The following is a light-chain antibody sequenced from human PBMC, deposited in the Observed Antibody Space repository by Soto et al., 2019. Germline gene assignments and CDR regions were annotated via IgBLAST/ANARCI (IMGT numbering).Light chain of an antibody. CDR1: QGISND. CDR3: QKDNSAPFT. V-gene: IGKV1-27*01. CDR2: AAS. J-gene: IGKJ3*01. Sequence: DIQMTQSPSSLSASVGDRVTITCRASQGISNDLALYQQKPGKVPKLLIYAASTLQSGGPSRFSGSGSGTDFTLTIGSLQPEDVATYYCQKDNSAPFTFGPGTKVDIK.